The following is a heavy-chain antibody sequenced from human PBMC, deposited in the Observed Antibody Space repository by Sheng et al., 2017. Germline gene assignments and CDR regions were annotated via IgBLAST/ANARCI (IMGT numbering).Heavy chain of an antibody. Sequence: EVQLVESGGGLVQPGGSLRLSCAASGFTVSSNYMSWVRQAPGKGLEWVSVIYSGGSTYYADSVKGRFTISRDNSKNTLYLQMNSLRAEDTAVYYCARDSYYYDSSGYARGAFDIWGQGTMVTVSS. D-gene: IGHD3-22*01. V-gene: IGHV3-66*02. CDR3: ARDSYYYDSSGYARGAFDI. CDR1: GFTVSSNY. J-gene: IGHJ3*02. CDR2: IYSGGST.